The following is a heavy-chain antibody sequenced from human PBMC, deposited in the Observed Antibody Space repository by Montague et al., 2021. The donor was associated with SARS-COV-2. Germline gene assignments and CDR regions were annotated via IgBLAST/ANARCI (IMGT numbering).Heavy chain of an antibody. V-gene: IGHV4-59*08. CDR1: GGSISTYY. Sequence: SETLSLTCTVSGGSISTYYWSWIRQPPGKGLEWIGYIYYSGSTNYNPSLKSRVTTSVDTSKNQFSLKLSSVTAADTAVHYCARHGPFVVVTAIHDTFDIWGQGTMVTVSS. CDR3: ARHGPFVVVTAIHDTFDI. D-gene: IGHD2-21*02. J-gene: IGHJ3*02. CDR2: IYYSGST.